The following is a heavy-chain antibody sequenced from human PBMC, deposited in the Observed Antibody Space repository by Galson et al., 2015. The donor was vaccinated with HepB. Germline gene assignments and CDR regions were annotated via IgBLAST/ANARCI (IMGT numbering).Heavy chain of an antibody. V-gene: IGHV1-69*13. CDR1: GGTLKKYA. D-gene: IGHD3-3*01. J-gene: IGHJ3*01. CDR2: IIPIFGRL. Sequence: SVKVSCKASGGTLKKYAIGWVRQAPGQGLEWMGGIIPIFGRLNYAQKFQGRVTITADESTSAIYMEMNSLRPEDTALYYCARDLGTLFGVVVDAFDLWGQGTMVTVSS. CDR3: ARDLGTLFGVVVDAFDL.